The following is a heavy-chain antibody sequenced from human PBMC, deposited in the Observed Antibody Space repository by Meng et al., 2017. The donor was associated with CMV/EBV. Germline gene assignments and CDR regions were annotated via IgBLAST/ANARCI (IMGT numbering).Heavy chain of an antibody. D-gene: IGHD3-3*01. J-gene: IGHJ6*02. CDR3: ARDLQLNLRFLEWLPLGGNYYYGMDV. CDR1: GGTFSSYA. Sequence: SVKVSCKASGGTFSSYAISWVRQAPGQGLEWMGGIIPIFGTANYAQKFQGRVTITTDESTSTAYMELSSLRSEDTAVYYCARDLQLNLRFLEWLPLGGNYYYGMDVWGQGTTVTVSS. CDR2: IIPIFGTA. V-gene: IGHV1-69*05.